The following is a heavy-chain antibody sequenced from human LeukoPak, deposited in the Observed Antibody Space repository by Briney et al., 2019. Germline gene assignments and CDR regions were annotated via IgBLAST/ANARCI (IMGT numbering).Heavy chain of an antibody. CDR2: IWYDGSNK. CDR1: GFTFSSYG. D-gene: IGHD3-3*01. V-gene: IGHV3-33*01. J-gene: IGHJ4*02. Sequence: GGSLRLSCAASGFTFSSYGMHWVRQAPGKGLEWVAVIWYDGSNKYYADSVKGRLTISRDNSKNTLYPQMNSLRAEDTAVYYCARAYDFWSGYGDYWGQGTLVTVSS. CDR3: ARAYDFWSGYGDY.